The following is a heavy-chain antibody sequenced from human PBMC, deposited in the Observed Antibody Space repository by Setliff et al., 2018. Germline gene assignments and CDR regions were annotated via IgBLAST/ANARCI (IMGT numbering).Heavy chain of an antibody. Sequence: GESLKISCAASGLRFSGSWMAWVRQAPGQGLEWVADISEDGSGNFYSDSVRGRFTISRDNARNLLFLQMNSLTVEDTGVYYCARDPEGGEFDIWGRGTLVTVS. V-gene: IGHV3-7*01. CDR2: ISEDGSGN. CDR3: ARDPEGGEFDI. J-gene: IGHJ3*02. D-gene: IGHD2-21*01. CDR1: GLRFSGSW.